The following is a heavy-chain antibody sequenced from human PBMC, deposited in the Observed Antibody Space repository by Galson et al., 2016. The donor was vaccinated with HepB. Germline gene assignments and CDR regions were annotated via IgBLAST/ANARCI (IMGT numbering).Heavy chain of an antibody. CDR1: GGTLSYV. CDR2: IIPALGFT. D-gene: IGHD5-12*01. Sequence: SVKVSCKASGGTLSYVVSWVRQAPGQELEWMGRIIPALGFTNYAQQFQGSLTITADKSSRTAYMELRTLRFEDTAVYYCARDLRGYSEYERADFWGQGTLVTVSS. CDR3: ARDLRGYSEYERADF. J-gene: IGHJ4*02. V-gene: IGHV1-69*04.